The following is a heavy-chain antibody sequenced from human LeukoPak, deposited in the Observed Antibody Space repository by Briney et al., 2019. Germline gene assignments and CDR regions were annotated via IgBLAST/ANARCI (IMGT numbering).Heavy chain of an antibody. Sequence: SETLSLTCAVSGASISSYDWSWIRQPPGKGLEWIGGIYNSGRTNDNPSLKSRVTISRDTSKNQVSLNLRSVTAADTAVYYCTRDRPAEKISVWFGGPPAGLDPFDIWGQGKMVIVSS. CDR2: IYNSGRT. V-gene: IGHV4-59*01. CDR3: TRDRPAEKISVWFGGPPAGLDPFDI. CDR1: GASISSYD. J-gene: IGHJ3*02. D-gene: IGHD3-10*01.